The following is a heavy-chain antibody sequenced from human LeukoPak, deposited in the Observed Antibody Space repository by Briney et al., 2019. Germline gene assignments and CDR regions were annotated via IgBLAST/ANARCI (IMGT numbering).Heavy chain of an antibody. CDR1: GFTFSSYA. Sequence: GGSLRLSCAASGFTFSSYAMHWVRQAPGKGLEWVAVITYDGSNKYYTDSVKGRFTISRDNSENTLYLQMNSLRAEDTAVYYCARDDGLGSSEFDPWGQGTLVTVSS. D-gene: IGHD6-13*01. J-gene: IGHJ5*02. CDR3: ARDDGLGSSEFDP. V-gene: IGHV3-30-3*01. CDR2: ITYDGSNK.